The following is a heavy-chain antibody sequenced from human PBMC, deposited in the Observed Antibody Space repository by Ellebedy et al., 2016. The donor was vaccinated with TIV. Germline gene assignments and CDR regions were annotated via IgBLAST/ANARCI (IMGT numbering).Heavy chain of an antibody. CDR2: IFMSGST. J-gene: IGHJ2*01. CDR3: ARLRQSRDRSHWYFDV. Sequence: SETLSLXCTVSGGSFSSYYWSWIRQSAGKGLEWIGRIFMSGSTSYNPSLQNRVTMSVDTSTTQLSLNLTSVTAADTAVYFCARLRQSRDRSHWYFDVWGRGTLVTVSS. D-gene: IGHD1-14*01. CDR1: GGSFSSYY. V-gene: IGHV4-4*07.